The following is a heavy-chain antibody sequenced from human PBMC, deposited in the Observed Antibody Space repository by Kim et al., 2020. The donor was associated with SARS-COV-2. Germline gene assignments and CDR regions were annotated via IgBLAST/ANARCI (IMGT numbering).Heavy chain of an antibody. CDR2: IYTSGST. CDR3: ARRYYYDSSGYYHVGAFDS. Sequence: SETLSLTCTVSGGSISSGSYYWSWIRQPAGKGLEWIGRIYTSGSTNYNPSLKSRVTISVDTSKNQFSLKLSSVTAADTAVYYCARRYYYDSSGYYHVGAFDSWGQGTMVTVSS. V-gene: IGHV4-61*02. J-gene: IGHJ3*02. CDR1: GGSISSGSYY. D-gene: IGHD3-22*01.